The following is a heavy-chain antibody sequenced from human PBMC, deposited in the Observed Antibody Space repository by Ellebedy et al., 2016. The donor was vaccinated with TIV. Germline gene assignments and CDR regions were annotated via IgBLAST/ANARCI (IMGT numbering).Heavy chain of an antibody. J-gene: IGHJ4*02. CDR1: GFTFTTYT. V-gene: IGHV3-7*01. D-gene: IGHD3-16*01. CDR2: IKQDESER. CDR3: TRDNWGPDY. Sequence: PGGSLRLSCAASGFTFTTYTMNWVRQAPGKGLEWVANIKQDESERNYVDSVKGRFIISRDNAKNSVYLQMNSLRAEDTAMYFNTRDNWGPDYWGQGTLVTVSS.